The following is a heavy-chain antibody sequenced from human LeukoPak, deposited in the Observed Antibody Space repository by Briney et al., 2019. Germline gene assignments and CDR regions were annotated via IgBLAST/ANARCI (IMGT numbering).Heavy chain of an antibody. J-gene: IGHJ4*02. V-gene: IGHV1-69*05. Sequence: GASVKVSCKASGDTFSSYAISWVRQAPGQGLEWMGGIIPIFGTANYAQKFQGRVTITTDESTSTAYMELSSLRSEDTAVYYCARGRTIYGGNYFDYWGQGTLVTVSS. CDR3: ARGRTIYGGNYFDY. CDR2: IIPIFGTA. CDR1: GDTFSSYA. D-gene: IGHD4-23*01.